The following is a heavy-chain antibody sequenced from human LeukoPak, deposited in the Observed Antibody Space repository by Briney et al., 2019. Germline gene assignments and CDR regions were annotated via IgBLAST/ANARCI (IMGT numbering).Heavy chain of an antibody. CDR3: ARHSSVCAFDV. V-gene: IGHV3-48*01. J-gene: IGHJ3*01. CDR1: GFTFSPYT. D-gene: IGHD6-6*01. CDR2: INTGSTTI. Sequence: PGGSLRLSCAASGFTFSPYTMHWFRQPPGKGLEWLSYINTGSTTIYYADSVKGRFTISRDNAKNSLYLQLNSLRAEDTAVYYCARHSSVCAFDVWGQGTMVTVSS.